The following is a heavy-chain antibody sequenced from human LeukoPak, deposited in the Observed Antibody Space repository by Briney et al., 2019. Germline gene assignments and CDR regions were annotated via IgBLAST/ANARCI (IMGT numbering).Heavy chain of an antibody. V-gene: IGHV3-48*02. CDR3: ARHDYGGNSGDY. D-gene: IGHD4-23*01. Sequence: GGSLRLSCAASGFTFSSYGMNWVSQTPGKGLEWVSYIGTSSSTIYYADSVKGRFTISRDSAKNSLYLQMNGLRDEDTAVYYCARHDYGGNSGDYWGQGTLVTVSS. CDR1: GFTFSSYG. J-gene: IGHJ4*02. CDR2: IGTSSSTI.